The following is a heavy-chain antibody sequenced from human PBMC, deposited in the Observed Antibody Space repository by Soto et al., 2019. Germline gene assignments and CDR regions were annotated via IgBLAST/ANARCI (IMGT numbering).Heavy chain of an antibody. CDR2: ILGSGSNT. Sequence: GGSLRLSCSASGLTFSNYAMTWVRQAPGKEPEWVSTILGSGSNTYYPDSVKGRFTISRDNSRNTLDLQLHSLRAEDTALYYCARYILGPYYFDYWGQGTPVTVSS. CDR1: GLTFSNYA. V-gene: IGHV3-23*01. CDR3: ARYILGPYYFDY. D-gene: IGHD1-1*01. J-gene: IGHJ4*02.